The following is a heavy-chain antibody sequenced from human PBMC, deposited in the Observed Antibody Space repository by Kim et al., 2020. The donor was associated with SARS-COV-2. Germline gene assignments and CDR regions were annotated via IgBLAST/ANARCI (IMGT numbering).Heavy chain of an antibody. D-gene: IGHD6-19*01. CDR3: ARDLNVAGPVFEVLYAGY. V-gene: IGHV1-18*01. J-gene: IGHJ4*02. Sequence: ASVKVSCKTSGYTFTTYGISWVRQAPGQGLEWMGWINTYNGNTNFAQKFQDRVTMTTDTSTTTAYMEVRRLRSDETAGYYCARDLNVAGPVFEVLYAGYWGQGTLVAVSS. CDR1: GYTFTTYG. CDR2: INTYNGNT.